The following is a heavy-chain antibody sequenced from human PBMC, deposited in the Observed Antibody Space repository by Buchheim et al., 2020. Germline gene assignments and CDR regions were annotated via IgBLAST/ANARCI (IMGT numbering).Heavy chain of an antibody. CDR2: IYHSGST. Sequence: QVQLQESGPGLVKPSGTLSLTCAVSGGSISSSNWWSWVRQPPGKGLEWIGEIYHSGSTNYNPSLKSRVTISVDKSKNQFSLKLSSVTAADTAVYYCARVPEGYYDSSGYYYPYWYFDLWGRGTL. V-gene: IGHV4-4*02. J-gene: IGHJ2*01. D-gene: IGHD3-22*01. CDR1: GGSISSSNW. CDR3: ARVPEGYYDSSGYYYPYWYFDL.